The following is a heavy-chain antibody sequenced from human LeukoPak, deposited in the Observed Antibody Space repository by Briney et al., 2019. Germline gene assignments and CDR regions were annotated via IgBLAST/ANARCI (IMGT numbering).Heavy chain of an antibody. CDR1: GGTFSSYA. V-gene: IGHV1-69*05. J-gene: IGHJ5*02. Sequence: SVKVSCKASGGTFSSYAISWVRQAPGQGLEWMGRIIPIFGTANYAQKFRGRVTITTDESTRTAYMELSSLRSEDTAVYYCARSSSSWYEGPPCAPGGQGPLFTVS. CDR2: IIPIFGTA. CDR3: ARSSSSWYEGPPCAP. D-gene: IGHD6-13*01.